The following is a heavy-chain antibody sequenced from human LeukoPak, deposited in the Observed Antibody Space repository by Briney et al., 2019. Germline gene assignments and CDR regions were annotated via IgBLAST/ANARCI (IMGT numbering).Heavy chain of an antibody. CDR1: GFTFNNYW. D-gene: IGHD2-15*01. CDR2: ISRDGSTT. V-gene: IGHV3-74*01. J-gene: IGHJ4*02. Sequence: GGSLRLSCAASGFTFNNYWMHWVRQAPGKGLVWVSRISRDGSTTSYADSVEGRFTISRDNARNTLYLQMDSLRAEDTAVYYCAKTLFDCSGGSCYSDFDYWGQGTLVTVSS. CDR3: AKTLFDCSGGSCYSDFDY.